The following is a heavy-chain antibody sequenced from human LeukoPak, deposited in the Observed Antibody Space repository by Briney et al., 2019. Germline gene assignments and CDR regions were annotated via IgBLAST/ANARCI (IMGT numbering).Heavy chain of an antibody. CDR2: GAT. V-gene: IGHV3-48*02. D-gene: IGHD3-22*01. CDR3: ARDRSGYYLFDY. Sequence: GATYYADSVKGRFTISRDNAKNSLYLQMNSLRDEDTAVYYCARDRSGYYLFDYWGQGALVTVSS. J-gene: IGHJ4*02.